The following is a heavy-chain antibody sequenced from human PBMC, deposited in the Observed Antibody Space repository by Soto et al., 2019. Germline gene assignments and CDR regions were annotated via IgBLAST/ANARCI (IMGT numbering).Heavy chain of an antibody. CDR1: GYSISSGYY. D-gene: IGHD3-22*01. J-gene: IGHJ4*02. V-gene: IGHV4-38-2*01. CDR2: IYHSGST. CDR3: ARVRGRSGDSSGYYAPYYFDY. Sequence: SETLSLTCAVSGYSISSGYYWGWIRQPPGKGLEWIGNIYHSGSTYYNPSLKSRVTISVDTSKNQFSLKLSSVTAADTAVYYCARVRGRSGDSSGYYAPYYFDYWGQGTLVTVSS.